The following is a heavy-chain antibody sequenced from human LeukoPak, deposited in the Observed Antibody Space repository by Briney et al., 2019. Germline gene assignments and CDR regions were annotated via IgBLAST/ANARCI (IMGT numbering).Heavy chain of an antibody. J-gene: IGHJ3*02. D-gene: IGHD5-24*01. V-gene: IGHV6-1*01. CDR1: GDSVSSNTAT. CDR2: TYYRSKWYN. Sequence: SRTLSLTCAISGDSVSSNTATWNWIRQSPSRGLEWLGRTYYRSKWYNDYAVSVKSRITVNPDTAKNQFSLQLSSVTPEDTAVYYCARDTGAAISTFDIWGQGTMVTVSS. CDR3: ARDTGAAISTFDI.